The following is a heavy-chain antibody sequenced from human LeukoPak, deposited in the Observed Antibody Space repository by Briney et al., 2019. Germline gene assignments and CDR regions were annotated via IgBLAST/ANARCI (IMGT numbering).Heavy chain of an antibody. CDR3: ATLAVAGDYYFDY. D-gene: IGHD6-19*01. CDR1: GGTFSSYA. CDR2: IIPIFGTA. Sequence: ASVKVSCKASGGTFSSYAISWVRQAPGQGLKWMGGIIPIFGTANYAQKFQGRVTITTDESTSTAYMELSSLRSEDTAVYYCATLAVAGDYYFDYWGQGTLVTVSS. V-gene: IGHV1-69*05. J-gene: IGHJ4*02.